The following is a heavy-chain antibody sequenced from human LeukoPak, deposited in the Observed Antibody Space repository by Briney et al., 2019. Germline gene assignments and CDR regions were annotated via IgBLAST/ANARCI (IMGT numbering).Heavy chain of an antibody. CDR1: GFTISTYA. CDR3: SRFNYYAGSDYYKFGFDT. CDR2: ITGSATGT. V-gene: IGHV3-23*01. D-gene: IGHD3-22*01. Sequence: GRFLRLSCAASGFTISTYAMSWARQTPGKGLEWVSAITGSATGTYYADSVKGRLTTSTDNSKTPLSLQMSSLRLQDPAVYFVSRFNYYAGSDYYKFGFDTCGQGTLVTVS. J-gene: IGHJ4*02.